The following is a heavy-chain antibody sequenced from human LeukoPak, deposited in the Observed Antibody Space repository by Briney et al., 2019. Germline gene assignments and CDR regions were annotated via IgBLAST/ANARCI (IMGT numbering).Heavy chain of an antibody. D-gene: IGHD6-6*01. CDR3: ARDVGSSSWIDY. CDR1: GGSMSGFF. Sequence: SETLSLTCTVSGGSMSGFFWTWIRQPPGKGLEWIGEINHSGSTNYNPSLKSRVTISVDTSKNQFSLKLSSVTAADTAVYYCARDVGSSSWIDYWGQGTLVTVSS. CDR2: INHSGST. V-gene: IGHV4-34*01. J-gene: IGHJ4*02.